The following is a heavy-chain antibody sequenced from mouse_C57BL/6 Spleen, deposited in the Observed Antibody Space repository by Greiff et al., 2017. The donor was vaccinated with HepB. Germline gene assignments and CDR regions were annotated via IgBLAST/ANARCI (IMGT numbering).Heavy chain of an antibody. Sequence: EVQRVESGGGLVKPGGSLKLSCAASGFTFSSYAMSWVRQTPEKRLEWVATISDGGSYTYYPDNVKGRFTISRDNAKNNLYLQMSHLKSEDTAMYYCARDNHYGYDGFAYWGQGTLVTVSA. CDR3: ARDNHYGYDGFAY. V-gene: IGHV5-4*01. D-gene: IGHD2-2*01. J-gene: IGHJ3*01. CDR2: ISDGGSYT. CDR1: GFTFSSYA.